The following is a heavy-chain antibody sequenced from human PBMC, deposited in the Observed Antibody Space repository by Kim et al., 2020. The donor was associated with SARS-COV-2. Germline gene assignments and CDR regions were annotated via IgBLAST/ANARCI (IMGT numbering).Heavy chain of an antibody. CDR3: ARDPLVGATSYGMDV. CDR2: IWYDGSNK. Sequence: GGSLRLSCAASGFTFSSYGMHWVRQAPGKGLEWVAVIWYDGSNKYYADSVKGRFTISRDNSKNTLYLQMNSLRAEDTAVYYCARDPLVGATSYGMDVWGQGTTVPVSS. J-gene: IGHJ6*02. D-gene: IGHD1-26*01. CDR1: GFTFSSYG. V-gene: IGHV3-33*01.